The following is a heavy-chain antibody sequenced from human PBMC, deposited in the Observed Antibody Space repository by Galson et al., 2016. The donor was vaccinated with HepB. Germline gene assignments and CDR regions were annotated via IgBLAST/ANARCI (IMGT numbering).Heavy chain of an antibody. V-gene: IGHV1-69*13. CDR2: IIPIFGTP. CDR3: ARGPYQLLWKYNWFDP. CDR1: GYTFTRYS. D-gene: IGHD2-2*01. Sequence: SVKVSCKASGYTFTRYSIYWVRQAPGQRLEWMGGIIPIFGTPNYAQKFQGGVTITADESTSTVYMDLSSLRSEDTALYYCARGPYQLLWKYNWFDPWGQGTLVTVSS. J-gene: IGHJ5*02.